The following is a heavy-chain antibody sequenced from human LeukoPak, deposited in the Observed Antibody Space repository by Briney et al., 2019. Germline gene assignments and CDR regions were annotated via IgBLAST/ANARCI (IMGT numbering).Heavy chain of an antibody. CDR3: ATETIGRHYDY. J-gene: IGHJ4*02. CDR2: IGPTGIDR. Sequence: GGSLRLSCAVSGFTFSSCGFNWVRQAPGKGLEWVSSIGPTGIDRYYADSVRGRFTISRDNAKNSMYLQMDSLRDEDTAVYYCATETIGRHYDYWGQGTLLTVSS. CDR1: GFTFSSCG. V-gene: IGHV3-21*01. D-gene: IGHD1-14*01.